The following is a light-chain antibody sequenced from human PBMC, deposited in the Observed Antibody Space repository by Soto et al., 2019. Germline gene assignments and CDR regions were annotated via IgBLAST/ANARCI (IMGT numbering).Light chain of an antibody. Sequence: QSALTQPASVSGSPGQSITISCIGTRDDVGRYNLVSWYQHHPGKAPKVVIYEATKRPSGVSGRFSGSKSGTSASLVITGLRPEDEADYYCVAWDDNLSSRVFGGGTQLTVL. CDR1: RDDVGRYNL. V-gene: IGLV2-14*02. CDR3: VAWDDNLSSRV. J-gene: IGLJ3*02. CDR2: EAT.